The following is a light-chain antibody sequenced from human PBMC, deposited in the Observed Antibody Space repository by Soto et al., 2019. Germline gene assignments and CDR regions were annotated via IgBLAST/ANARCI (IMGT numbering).Light chain of an antibody. J-gene: IGKJ1*01. Sequence: DIQMTQSPSTLSASVGDIVTITCRASQSISSWLAWYQQKPGKAPKLLIYDASSLESGVPSRFSGSGSGTEFTLTISSLQPDDFATYYCQHWKFGQGTKVDIK. V-gene: IGKV1-5*01. CDR3: QHWK. CDR2: DAS. CDR1: QSISSW.